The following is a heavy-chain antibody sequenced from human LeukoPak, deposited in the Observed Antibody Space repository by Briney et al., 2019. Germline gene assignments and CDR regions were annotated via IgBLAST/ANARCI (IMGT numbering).Heavy chain of an antibody. Sequence: GGSLRLSCAVSGLTFSNSAMSWVRQAPGKGLEWVSAISVGSDVIYYADSVKGRFAISRENSKHTVYLQMDSPRAEDTAVYYCVRGQLWSYYHDYWGQGTLVTVSS. CDR2: ISVGSDVI. V-gene: IGHV3-23*01. CDR3: VRGQLWSYYHDY. D-gene: IGHD3-16*01. CDR1: GLTFSNSA. J-gene: IGHJ4*02.